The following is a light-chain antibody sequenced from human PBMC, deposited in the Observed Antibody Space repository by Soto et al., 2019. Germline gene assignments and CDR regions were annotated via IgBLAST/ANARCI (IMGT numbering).Light chain of an antibody. CDR2: DVS. CDR1: SGDVGGYNY. J-gene: IGLJ2*01. V-gene: IGLV2-14*01. CDR3: SSYTSSSTLGVV. Sequence: QSALTQPASVSGSPGQSITISCTGTSGDVGGYNYVSWYQQHPGKAPKLMIYDVSNRPSGASNRFSGSKSGNTASLTISGLQAEDEADYYCSSYTSSSTLGVVFGGGTQLTVL.